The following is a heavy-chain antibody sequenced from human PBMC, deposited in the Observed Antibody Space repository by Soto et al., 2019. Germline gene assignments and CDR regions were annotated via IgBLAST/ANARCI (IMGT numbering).Heavy chain of an antibody. V-gene: IGHV4-30-4*01. Sequence: QVQLQESGPGLVKPSQTLSVTCTVPGGSISSGDYYWSWIRQPPGKGLEWIGYIYYSGSTNYNPSLSSRVSISVDTSKNQFSLNLSSVTAADTAVYYCARRVESGYTIDFDLWGRGTLVTVSA. D-gene: IGHD3-16*02. CDR2: IYYSGST. CDR1: GGSISSGDYY. J-gene: IGHJ2*01. CDR3: ARRVESGYTIDFDL.